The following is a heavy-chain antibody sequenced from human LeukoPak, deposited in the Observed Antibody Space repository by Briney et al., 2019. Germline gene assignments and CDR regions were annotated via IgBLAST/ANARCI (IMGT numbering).Heavy chain of an antibody. D-gene: IGHD2-15*01. V-gene: IGHV5-51*01. Sequence: GESLKISCKGSGYSFPSYWIGWVRQMPGKGLEWMGIIYPGDSDTTYSPSFQGQVTISADKSISTAYLQWSSLKASDTAMYYCAREKSGGSCYLSSGGSCSDYDSSFDYWGQGTLVTVSS. CDR1: GYSFPSYW. CDR3: AREKSGGSCYLSSGGSCSDYDSSFDY. J-gene: IGHJ4*02. CDR2: IYPGDSDT.